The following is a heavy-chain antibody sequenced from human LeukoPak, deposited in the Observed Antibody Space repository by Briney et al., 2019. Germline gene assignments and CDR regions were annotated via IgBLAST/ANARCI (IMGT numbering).Heavy chain of an antibody. CDR2: INTYNGNT. CDR3: ARDLVDGVGAPGAY. CDR1: GYTFSNYG. Sequence: GASVKVSCKASGYTFSNYGITWMRQAPGQGLEWMGWINTYNGNTNYTQTLQGRVTITTHTSTSTAYMELRSLRSDDTPVFYYARDLVDGVGAPGAYWGQGALVTVSS. V-gene: IGHV1-18*01. J-gene: IGHJ4*02. D-gene: IGHD1-26*01.